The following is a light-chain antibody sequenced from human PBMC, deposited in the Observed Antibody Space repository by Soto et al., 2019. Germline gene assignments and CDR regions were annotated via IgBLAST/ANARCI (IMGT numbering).Light chain of an antibody. Sequence: DIPMTQSPSTLSASVGDRVTIACRASQSINTWLAWYQLKPGKAPKLLIYKASTLESGVPSRFSGSGSGTEFTLTISSLQPDDFATYYCQQYNAYSWTFGPGTKVEIK. CDR3: QQYNAYSWT. V-gene: IGKV1-5*03. CDR1: QSINTW. J-gene: IGKJ1*01. CDR2: KAS.